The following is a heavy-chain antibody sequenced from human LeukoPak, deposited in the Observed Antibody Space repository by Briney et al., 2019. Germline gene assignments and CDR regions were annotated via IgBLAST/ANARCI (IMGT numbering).Heavy chain of an antibody. CDR3: AKDTSIGRYCTNGVCSPFDY. CDR2: ISDSGGST. D-gene: IGHD2-8*01. Sequence: GGSLRLSCAASGFTFSSYAMSWARQAPGKGLEWVSAISDSGGSTYDADSVKGRFTISRDNSKNTLYLQMNSLRAEDTAVYYCAKDTSIGRYCTNGVCSPFDYWGQGTLVTASS. CDR1: GFTFSSYA. J-gene: IGHJ4*02. V-gene: IGHV3-23*01.